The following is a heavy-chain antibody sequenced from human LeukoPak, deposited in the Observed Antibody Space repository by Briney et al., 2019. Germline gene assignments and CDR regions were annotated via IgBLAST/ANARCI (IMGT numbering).Heavy chain of an antibody. CDR2: ISSSGLTT. CDR1: GFTFNDYY. V-gene: IGHV3-11*01. Sequence: GGSLRLSCAASGFTFNDYYITWIRQAPGKGLEWVSYISSSGLTTVYADSVKGRFTITRDNAHNFMSLQMNSLRPEDTAVYYCARDTSNGLDVWGRGTTVTVSS. J-gene: IGHJ6*02. CDR3: ARDTSNGLDV. D-gene: IGHD4-4*01.